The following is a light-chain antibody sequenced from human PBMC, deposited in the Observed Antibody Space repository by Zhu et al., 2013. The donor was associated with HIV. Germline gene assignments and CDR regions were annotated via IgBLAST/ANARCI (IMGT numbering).Light chain of an antibody. J-gene: IGKJ1*01. Sequence: AIQLTQSPSSLSASVGDRVTITCRASQGISSALAWYQQKPGKAPKLLIYDASSFESGVPSRFSGSGSGTDFALTINNLQAEDVAIYYCQQYYSTPWTFGQGTKVEIK. CDR2: DAS. CDR3: QQYYSTPWT. CDR1: QGISSA. V-gene: IGKV1-13*02.